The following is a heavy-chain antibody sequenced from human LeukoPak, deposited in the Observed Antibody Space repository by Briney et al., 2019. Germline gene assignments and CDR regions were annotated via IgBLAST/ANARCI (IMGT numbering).Heavy chain of an antibody. Sequence: SVKVSCKASGGTFSSYAISWVRQAPGQGPEWMGGIIPIFGTANYAQKFQGRVTITTDESTSTAYMELSSLRSEDTAVYYCAGSEPGSGYSDWSPQGAGFDYWGQGTLVTVSS. D-gene: IGHD3-22*01. CDR1: GGTFSSYA. J-gene: IGHJ4*02. CDR2: IIPIFGTA. V-gene: IGHV1-69*05. CDR3: AGSEPGSGYSDWSPQGAGFDY.